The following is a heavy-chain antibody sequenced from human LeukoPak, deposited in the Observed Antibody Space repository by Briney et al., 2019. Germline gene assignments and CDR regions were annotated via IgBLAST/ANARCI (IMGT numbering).Heavy chain of an antibody. Sequence: GGSLRLSCAASGSTFSTYAMSCVRQAPGKGLDWVSTISDSGGSTYYADSVKGRFTISRDNSKNTLYLQMNSLRVEDTARYYCAKSRYDFWSGGDYWGQGTLVTVSS. CDR2: ISDSGGST. D-gene: IGHD3-3*01. CDR1: GSTFSTYA. CDR3: AKSRYDFWSGGDY. V-gene: IGHV3-23*01. J-gene: IGHJ4*02.